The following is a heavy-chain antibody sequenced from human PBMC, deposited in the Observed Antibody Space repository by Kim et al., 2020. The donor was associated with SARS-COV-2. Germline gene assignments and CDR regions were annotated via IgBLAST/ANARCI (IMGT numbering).Heavy chain of an antibody. J-gene: IGHJ6*02. CDR2: ISYDGSNK. CDR3: ARTPTAPLRYFDWLPSSYYGMDV. Sequence: GGSLRLSCAASGFTFSSYGMHWVRQAPGKGLEWVAVISYDGSNKYYADSVKGRFTISRDNSKNTLYLQMNSLRAEDTAVYYCARTPTAPLRYFDWLPSSYYGMDVWGQGTTVTVSS. V-gene: IGHV3-33*05. D-gene: IGHD3-9*01. CDR1: GFTFSSYG.